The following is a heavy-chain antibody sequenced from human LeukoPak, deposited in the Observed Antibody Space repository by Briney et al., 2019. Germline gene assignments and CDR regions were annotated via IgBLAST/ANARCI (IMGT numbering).Heavy chain of an antibody. CDR3: AKDPTFAYYFDS. CDR2: ISGSSGTT. V-gene: IGHV3-23*01. J-gene: IGHJ4*02. Sequence: PGGSLRLSCTASGFTFSSYVMSWVRQAPGKGLEWVSLISGSSGTTHYADSVKGRFTISRDNSKNTLYLQMNSLRAEDTAVYYCAKDPTFAYYFDSRGQGTLVTVSS. D-gene: IGHD2-21*01. CDR1: GFTFSSYV.